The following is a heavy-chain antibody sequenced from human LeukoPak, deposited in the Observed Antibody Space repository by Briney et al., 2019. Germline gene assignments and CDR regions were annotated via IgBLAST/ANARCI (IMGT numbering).Heavy chain of an antibody. V-gene: IGHV3-7*03. CDR2: IKEDGSEK. D-gene: IGHD5-24*01. Sequence: GGSLRLSCAASGFTFSNYWMSWVRQAPGKGLEWVANIKEDGSEKNYVDSVKGRFTVSRDNAKNSLYLQMNSLRAKDTAVYYCARAPGGLQQKYYFDHWGQGTLVTVSS. CDR3: ARAPGGLQQKYYFDH. CDR1: GFTFSNYW. J-gene: IGHJ4*02.